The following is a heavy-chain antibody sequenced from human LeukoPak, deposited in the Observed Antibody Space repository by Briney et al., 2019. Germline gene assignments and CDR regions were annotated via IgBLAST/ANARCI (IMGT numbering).Heavy chain of an antibody. CDR1: GFTFSDYY. Sequence: GGSLRLSCAVSGFTFSDYYMSWIRQAPGKGLEWVSYISGSSSYTIYADSVKGRFTISRDNAKNSLYLQMNSLRAEDTAVYYCARVTLYTESALDYWGQGTLVTVSS. CDR2: ISGSSSYT. D-gene: IGHD4-11*01. CDR3: ARVTLYTESALDY. J-gene: IGHJ4*02. V-gene: IGHV3-11*06.